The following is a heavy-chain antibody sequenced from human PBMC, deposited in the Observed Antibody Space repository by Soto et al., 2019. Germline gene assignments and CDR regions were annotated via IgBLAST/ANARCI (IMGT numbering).Heavy chain of an antibody. D-gene: IGHD6-13*01. CDR1: GFTFSSYW. CDR3: ARDLGSSWPYYYYYGMDV. V-gene: IGHV3-7*01. CDR2: IKQDGSEK. J-gene: IGHJ6*02. Sequence: EVQLVESGGGVVQPGGSLRLSCAASGFTFSSYWMSWVRQAPGKGLEWVANIKQDGSEKYYVDSVKGRFIISRDNAMNSLYMQMNSRRADDTAVYYCARDLGSSWPYYYYYGMDVWGQGTTVTVFS.